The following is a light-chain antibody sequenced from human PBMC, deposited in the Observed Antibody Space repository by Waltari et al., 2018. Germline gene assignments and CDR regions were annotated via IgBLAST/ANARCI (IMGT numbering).Light chain of an antibody. V-gene: IGKV1-5*03. CDR1: QSISSW. Sequence: DIQMTQSPSTLSASVGARVTITCRASQSISSWLAWYQQKPGKAPKLLIYKASSLESGVPSRFSGSGSGTEFTLTISSLQPDDFATYYCQQYNSYLTFGGGTKVEIK. CDR3: QQYNSYLT. J-gene: IGKJ4*01. CDR2: KAS.